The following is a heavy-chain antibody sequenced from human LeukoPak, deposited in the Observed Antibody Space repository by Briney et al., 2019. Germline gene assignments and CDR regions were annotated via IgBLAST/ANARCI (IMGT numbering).Heavy chain of an antibody. CDR2: IIPIFGTA. D-gene: IGHD3-22*01. CDR3: ARKTLNYYDSSGYYYVPLYYFDY. Sequence: GASVKVSCKASGGTFSSYAISWVRQAPGQGLEWMGGIIPIFGTANYAQKFQGRVTITADESTSTAYMELSSLRSEDTAVYYCARKTLNYYDSSGYYYVPLYYFDYWGQGTLVTVSS. CDR1: GGTFSSYA. V-gene: IGHV1-69*13. J-gene: IGHJ4*02.